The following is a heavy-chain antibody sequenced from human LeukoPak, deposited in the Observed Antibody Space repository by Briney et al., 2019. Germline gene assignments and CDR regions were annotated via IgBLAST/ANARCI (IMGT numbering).Heavy chain of an antibody. CDR3: ALTPGVYCSSTSCYGWFDP. CDR2: IIPIFGTA. D-gene: IGHD2-2*01. V-gene: IGHV1-69*05. J-gene: IGHJ5*02. CDR1: GGTFSSYA. Sequence: SVKVSCKASGGTFSSYAISWVRQAPGQGLEWMGGIIPIFGTANYAQKFQGRVTITTDESTSTAYMELSSLRSEDTAVYYCALTPGVYCSSTSCYGWFDPWGQGTLVTVSS.